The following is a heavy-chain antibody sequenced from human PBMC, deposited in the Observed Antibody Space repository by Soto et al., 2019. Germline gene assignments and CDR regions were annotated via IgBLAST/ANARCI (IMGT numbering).Heavy chain of an antibody. D-gene: IGHD6-19*01. J-gene: IGHJ4*02. CDR3: AQTTGWPGFDY. CDR1: GGSISSGGYY. CDR2: IYYSGST. Sequence: PSETLSLTCTVSGGSISSGGYYWSWIRQHPGKGLEWIGYIYYSGSTNYNPSLKSRVTISVDTSKNQFSLKLTSVTAADTAVYYCAQTTGWPGFDYWSQGTLVTVSS. V-gene: IGHV4-61*08.